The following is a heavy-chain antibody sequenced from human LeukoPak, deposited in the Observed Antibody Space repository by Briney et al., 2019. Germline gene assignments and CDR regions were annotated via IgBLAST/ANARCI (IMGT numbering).Heavy chain of an antibody. V-gene: IGHV4-39*07. Sequence: SETLSLTCTVSGGSISSSSYYWGWIRQPPGKGLEWIGSIYYSGSTYYNPSLKSRVTISVDTSKNQFSLKLSSVTAADTAVYYCAREPLYCSSTSCGGTVDYWGQGTLVTVSS. CDR3: AREPLYCSSTSCGGTVDY. CDR2: IYYSGST. J-gene: IGHJ4*02. D-gene: IGHD2-2*01. CDR1: GGSISSSSYY.